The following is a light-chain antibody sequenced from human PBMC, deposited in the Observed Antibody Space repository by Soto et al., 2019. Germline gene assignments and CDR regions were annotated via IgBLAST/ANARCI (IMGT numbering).Light chain of an antibody. CDR3: QQYNNWPPIT. Sequence: EIVMTQSPATLSVSPGEIATLSFSASQSVARDLAWYQHKPGQAPRLLTHGASNRATGIPARFSGVGSGTEFTLTISNLQSEDFAVYYCQQYNNWPPITFGQGTRLEIK. CDR1: QSVARD. J-gene: IGKJ5*01. CDR2: GAS. V-gene: IGKV3-15*01.